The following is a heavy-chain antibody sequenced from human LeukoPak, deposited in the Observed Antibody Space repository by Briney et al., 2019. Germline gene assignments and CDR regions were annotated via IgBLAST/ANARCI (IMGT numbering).Heavy chain of an antibody. V-gene: IGHV1-69*06. CDR3: ARSSIIAAAGPYYFDY. Sequence: SVKVSCKASGGTFSSYAISWVRQAPGQGLEWMGGIIPIFGTANYAQKFQGRVTITADKSTSTAYMELSSLRSEDTAVHYCARSSIIAAAGPYYFDYWGQGTLVTVSS. J-gene: IGHJ4*02. CDR2: IIPIFGTA. CDR1: GGTFSSYA. D-gene: IGHD6-13*01.